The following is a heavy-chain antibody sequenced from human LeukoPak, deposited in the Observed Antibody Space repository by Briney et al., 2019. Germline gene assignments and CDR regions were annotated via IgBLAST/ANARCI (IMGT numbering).Heavy chain of an antibody. D-gene: IGHD1-26*01. CDR1: GFTFSGYG. V-gene: IGHV3-33*06. Sequence: GRSLRLSCAASGFTFSGYGMHWVRQAPGKWLEWVAVIWYDGSNKYYADSVKGRFTISRDNSKNTLYLQMNSLRAEDTAVYYCAKDGGSYDLLGHFDYWGQGTLVTVSS. CDR2: IWYDGSNK. CDR3: AKDGGSYDLLGHFDY. J-gene: IGHJ4*02.